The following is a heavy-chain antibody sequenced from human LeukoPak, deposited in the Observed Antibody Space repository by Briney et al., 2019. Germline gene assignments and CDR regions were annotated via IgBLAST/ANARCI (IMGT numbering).Heavy chain of an antibody. J-gene: IGHJ4*02. CDR2: INPNSGGT. D-gene: IGHD6-19*01. Sequence: GASVKASCKASGGTFSSYAISWVRQAPGQGLEWMGRINPNSGGTNYAQKFQGRVTMTRDTSISTAYMELSRLRSDDTAVYYCARATVAGKGAIDYWGQGALVTVSS. CDR3: ARATVAGKGAIDY. V-gene: IGHV1-2*06. CDR1: GGTFSSYA.